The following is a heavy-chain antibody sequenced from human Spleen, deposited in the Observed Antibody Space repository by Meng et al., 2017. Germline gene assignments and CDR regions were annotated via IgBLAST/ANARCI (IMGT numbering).Heavy chain of an antibody. V-gene: IGHV5-51*01. J-gene: IGHJ3*02. Sequence: GESLKISCKASGYSFTSYWIGWVRQMPGKGLEWMGIIYPGDSETRYSPSFQGRVTISVDKSISTAYLQLSSLRASDTAMYYCAKNCGAYWGGGGSPYDAFDIWGQGTMVTVSS. CDR1: GYSFTSYW. CDR2: IYPGDSET. D-gene: IGHD2-21*01. CDR3: AKNCGAYWGGGGSPYDAFDI.